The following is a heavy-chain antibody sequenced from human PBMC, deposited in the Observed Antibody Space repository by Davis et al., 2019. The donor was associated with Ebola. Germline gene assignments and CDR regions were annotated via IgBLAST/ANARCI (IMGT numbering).Heavy chain of an antibody. J-gene: IGHJ5*02. CDR3: ARGGSSSFNWFDP. Sequence: AASVKVSCKASGYTFTSYDINWVRQATGQGLEWMGWMNPNSGNTGYAQKFQDRITMTRNISITTAYMELNSLRSEDTAVYYCARGGSSSFNWFDPWGQGTLVTVSS. D-gene: IGHD6-13*01. CDR1: GYTFTSYD. V-gene: IGHV1-8*01. CDR2: MNPNSGNT.